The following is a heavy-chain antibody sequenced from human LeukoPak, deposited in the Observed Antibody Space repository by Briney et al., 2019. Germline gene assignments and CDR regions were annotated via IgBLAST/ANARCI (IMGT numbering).Heavy chain of an antibody. V-gene: IGHV3-23*01. CDR1: GFNFRDAA. D-gene: IGHD3-10*01. CDR3: ARKNYGGKNYFDY. J-gene: IGHJ4*02. Sequence: GGSLRLSCAASGFNFRDAAMTWVRQAPGKGLEWVSLISFSGDNSYYAESVKGRFTISRDNSKNTLYLQMNSLRTEDTAVYYCARKNYGGKNYFDYWGQGTQVTVSS. CDR2: ISFSGDNS.